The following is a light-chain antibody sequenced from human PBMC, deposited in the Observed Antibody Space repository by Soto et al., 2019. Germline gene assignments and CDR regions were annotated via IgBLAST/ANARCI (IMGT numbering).Light chain of an antibody. J-gene: IGKJ4*01. CDR2: GAS. CDR3: QQYGISPFT. Sequence: EVVLTQSPGTLSLSPGARATLSCRASQFVSSTYLAWYQQRPGQAPRLLIYGASSRATGIPDRFSGGGSETDFTLTIGRLESEDSAVYYCQQYGISPFTFGGGTKVEI. V-gene: IGKV3-20*01. CDR1: QFVSSTY.